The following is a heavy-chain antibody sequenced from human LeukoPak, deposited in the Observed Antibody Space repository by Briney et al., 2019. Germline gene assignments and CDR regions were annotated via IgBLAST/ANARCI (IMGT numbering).Heavy chain of an antibody. J-gene: IGHJ4*02. D-gene: IGHD3-22*01. CDR1: GGSVSSNSYY. CDR3: ARRVVALDY. CDR2: IYYGGST. Sequence: SETLSLTCTVSGGSVSSNSYYWGWIRQPPGKGLEWIGSIYYGGSTYYNPSLKNRLTISVDTSKNQFSLKLSSVTAADTAVYYCARRVVALDYWGQGTLVTVSS. V-gene: IGHV4-39*01.